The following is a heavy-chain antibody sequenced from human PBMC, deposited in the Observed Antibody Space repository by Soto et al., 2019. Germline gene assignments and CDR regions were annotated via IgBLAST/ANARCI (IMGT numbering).Heavy chain of an antibody. CDR2: TYYRSKWFN. V-gene: IGHV6-1*01. J-gene: IGHJ5*02. CDR1: GESGTKNSPA. D-gene: IGHD3-10*01. Sequence: SQTLSLTGAICGESGTKNSPACNWIRQSPPRGLEWVGRTYYRSKWFNNYALSVKCRITINPDTSKNQFSLQLNSVNPEDTAIYYCARVVKNFSGSGDTWFDPWGQGTQVTVSS. CDR3: ARVVKNFSGSGDTWFDP.